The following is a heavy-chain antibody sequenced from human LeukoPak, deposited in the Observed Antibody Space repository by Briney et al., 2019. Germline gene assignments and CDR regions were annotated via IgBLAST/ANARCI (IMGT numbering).Heavy chain of an antibody. J-gene: IGHJ3*02. CDR2: IYCSGSI. Sequence: SETLSLTCTVSGGSISSSSYYWGWIRQPPGKGLEWLGSIYCSGSIYYNPSLKSRVTISVDTSKNQFSLRLSSVTAADTAVYYCARQDRDIVVVVAATGAFDIWGQGTMVTVSS. V-gene: IGHV4-39*01. D-gene: IGHD2-15*01. CDR1: GGSISSSSYY. CDR3: ARQDRDIVVVVAATGAFDI.